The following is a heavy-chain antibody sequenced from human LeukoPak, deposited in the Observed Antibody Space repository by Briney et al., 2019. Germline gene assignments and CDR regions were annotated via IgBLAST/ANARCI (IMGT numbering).Heavy chain of an antibody. Sequence: ASVKVSCKASGYTFTSYYMHWVRQAPGQGLEWMGIINPSGGSTSYAQKFQGRVTMTRDMSTSTVYMELSSLRSEDTAVYYCARVGREGLWPADFDYWGQGTLVTVSS. J-gene: IGHJ4*02. CDR2: INPSGGST. D-gene: IGHD1-26*01. V-gene: IGHV1-46*01. CDR1: GYTFTSYY. CDR3: ARVGREGLWPADFDY.